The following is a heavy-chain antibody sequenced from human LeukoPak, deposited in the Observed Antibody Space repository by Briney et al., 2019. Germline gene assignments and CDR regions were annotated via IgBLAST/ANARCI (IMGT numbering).Heavy chain of an antibody. D-gene: IGHD1-26*01. CDR1: GGSISSGGYY. CDR3: ARGSSGSYGY. V-gene: IGHV4-61*02. CDR2: MYTSGST. J-gene: IGHJ4*02. Sequence: PSQTLSLTCTVSGGSISSGGYYWSWIRQPAGKGLEWIGRMYTSGSTNYNPSLKSRVTISVDTSKNQFSLKLSSVTAADTAVYYCARGSSGSYGYWGQGTLVTVSS.